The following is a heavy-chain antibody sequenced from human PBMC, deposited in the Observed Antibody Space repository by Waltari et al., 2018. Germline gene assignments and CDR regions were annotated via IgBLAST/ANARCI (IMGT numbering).Heavy chain of an antibody. Sequence: VKPSETLSLTCTVSGDSISSSTYCWGWIRQPPGKGLEWIGSVFYSGSTYYNPSLKSRVTISVDTSKNQLSLKLSSVTAADTAVYHCARRGYSYGSGWFDPWGQGTLVTVSS. CDR3: ARRGYSYGSGWFDP. V-gene: IGHV4-39*07. D-gene: IGHD5-18*01. J-gene: IGHJ5*02. CDR1: GDSISSSTYC. CDR2: VFYSGST.